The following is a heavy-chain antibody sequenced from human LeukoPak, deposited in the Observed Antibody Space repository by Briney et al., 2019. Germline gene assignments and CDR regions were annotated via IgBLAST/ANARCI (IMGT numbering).Heavy chain of an antibody. CDR3: VKEGFGSGEGY. Sequence: GGSLRLSCAASGFTFSGSAMHWVRQASGKGLEWVGRIRSKANSYATAYAASVKGRFTISRDDSKNTAYLQMNSLRVEDTAVYYCVKEGFGSGEGYWGQGTLVTVSS. CDR2: IRSKANSYAT. V-gene: IGHV3-73*01. D-gene: IGHD3-10*01. J-gene: IGHJ4*02. CDR1: GFTFSGSA.